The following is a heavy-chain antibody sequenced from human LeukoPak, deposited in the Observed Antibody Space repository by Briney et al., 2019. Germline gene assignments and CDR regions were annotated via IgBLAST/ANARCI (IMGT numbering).Heavy chain of an antibody. Sequence: SETLSLTCTVSGGSISSYYWSWIRQPPGKGLEWIGYIYYSGSTNYNPSLKSRVTISVDTSKNQFSLKLSSVAAADTAVYYCARVGSIAAAGTPDYWGQGTLVTVSS. CDR1: GGSISSYY. J-gene: IGHJ4*02. CDR3: ARVGSIAAAGTPDY. V-gene: IGHV4-59*01. CDR2: IYYSGST. D-gene: IGHD6-13*01.